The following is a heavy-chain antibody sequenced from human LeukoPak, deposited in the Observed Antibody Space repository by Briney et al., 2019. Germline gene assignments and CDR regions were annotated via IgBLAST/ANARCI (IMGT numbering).Heavy chain of an antibody. D-gene: IGHD3-9*01. CDR3: AREGRDYDILTGYSAFDY. CDR1: GFTFRSHG. Sequence: GGSLRLSCAASGFTFRSHGMHWVRQAPGKGLQWVGVIWYDGSNSYYADSVKGRFIISRDNSKNTLYLQMNSLRAEDTAVYYCAREGRDYDILTGYSAFDYWGQGTLVTVSS. J-gene: IGHJ4*02. V-gene: IGHV3-33*01. CDR2: IWYDGSNS.